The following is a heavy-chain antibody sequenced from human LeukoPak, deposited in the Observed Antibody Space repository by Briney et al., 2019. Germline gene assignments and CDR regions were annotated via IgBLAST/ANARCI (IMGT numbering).Heavy chain of an antibody. Sequence: RGGSLQISCKGSGCIFTSYWIGWVRELPGKGLEWMGIIYTGESDTRYSPSLEGQVNISADKSISTAYLQWSSLKASDTAMYYCASKDLGPGGAFDIWGQGTMVTVSS. J-gene: IGHJ3*02. CDR2: IYTGESDT. V-gene: IGHV5-51*01. CDR1: GCIFTSYW. D-gene: IGHD4-23*01. CDR3: ASKDLGPGGAFDI.